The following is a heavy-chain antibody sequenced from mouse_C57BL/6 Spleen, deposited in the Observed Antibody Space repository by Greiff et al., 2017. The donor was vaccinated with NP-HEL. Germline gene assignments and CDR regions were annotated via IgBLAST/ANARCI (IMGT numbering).Heavy chain of an antibody. J-gene: IGHJ2*01. CDR3: ARPQLGENYFDY. V-gene: IGHV1-69*01. CDR2: IDPSDSYT. CDR1: GYTFTSYW. D-gene: IGHD4-1*02. Sequence: QVQLQQPGAELVMPGASVKLSCKASGYTFTSYWMHWVKQRPGQGLEWIGEIDPSDSYTNYNQKFKGKSTLTVGKSSSTAYMQLSSLTSEDSAVYYCARPQLGENYFDYWGQGTTLTVSS.